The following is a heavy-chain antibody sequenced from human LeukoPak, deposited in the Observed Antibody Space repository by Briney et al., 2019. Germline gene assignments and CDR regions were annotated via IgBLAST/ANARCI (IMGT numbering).Heavy chain of an antibody. CDR3: ARDRRYYDFWSGYYYYYYGMDV. V-gene: IGHV1-69*05. CDR1: GGTFSSYA. Sequence: GASVKVSCKASGGTFSSYAISWVRQAPGQGLEWMGGIIPIFGTANYAQKFQGRVTMTRDTSTSTVYMELSSLRSEDTAVYYCARDRRYYDFWSGYYYYYYGMDVWGQGTTVTVSS. J-gene: IGHJ6*02. D-gene: IGHD3-3*01. CDR2: IIPIFGTA.